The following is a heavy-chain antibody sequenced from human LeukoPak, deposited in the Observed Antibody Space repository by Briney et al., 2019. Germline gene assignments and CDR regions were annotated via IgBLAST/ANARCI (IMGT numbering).Heavy chain of an antibody. J-gene: IGHJ5*02. D-gene: IGHD3-10*01. V-gene: IGHV3-23*01. Sequence: PGGSLRLSCAASGFTFSSYAMSWVRQAPGKGLEWVSAISSTGGNTYYADSVKGRFTISRDNSKNTLYLQMNSLRADDTAVYYCAKDFSLGSHNCFDPWGQGTLVTVSS. CDR3: AKDFSLGSHNCFDP. CDR2: ISSTGGNT. CDR1: GFTFSSYA.